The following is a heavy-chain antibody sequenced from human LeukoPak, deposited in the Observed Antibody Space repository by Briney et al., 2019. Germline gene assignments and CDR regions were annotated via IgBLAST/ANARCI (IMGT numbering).Heavy chain of an antibody. V-gene: IGHV3-30-3*01. CDR3: ARFRIAAAGIFDY. CDR2: ISYDGSNK. J-gene: IGHJ4*02. D-gene: IGHD6-13*01. CDR1: GFTFRNYV. Sequence: PGGSLRLSCAASGFTFRNYVIHWVRQAPGKGLEWVAVISYDGSNKYYADSVKGRFTISRDNSKNTLYLQMNSLRAEDTAVYYCARFRIAAAGIFDYWGQGTLVTVSS.